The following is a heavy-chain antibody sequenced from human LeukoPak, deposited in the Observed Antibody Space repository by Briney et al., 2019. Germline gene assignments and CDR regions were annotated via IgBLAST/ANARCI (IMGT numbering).Heavy chain of an antibody. CDR2: IYYSGST. J-gene: IGHJ5*02. CDR1: GGSISSGGYY. D-gene: IGHD3-16*02. Sequence: SQTLSLTCTVSGGSISSGGYYWSWIRQHPGKGLEWIGYIYYSGSTYYNPSLKSRVTISVDTSKNQFSLKLSSVTAADTAVYYCARGWLLKFGEVIPSRRAWFDPWGQGTLVTVSS. V-gene: IGHV4-31*03. CDR3: ARGWLLKFGEVIPSRRAWFDP.